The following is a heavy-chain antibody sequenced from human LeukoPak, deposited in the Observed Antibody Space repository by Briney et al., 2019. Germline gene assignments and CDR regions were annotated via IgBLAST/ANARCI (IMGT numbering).Heavy chain of an antibody. CDR1: GFTFSSYA. CDR2: INDNGAGT. Sequence: GGSLRLSCAASGFTFSSYAMSWVRQAPGKGLKWVSTINDNGAGTYYADSVKGRFTISRDNAKNSLYLQMNSLRAEDTAVYYCARGVSFYYMDVWGKGTTVTVSS. V-gene: IGHV3-23*01. J-gene: IGHJ6*03. CDR3: ARGVSFYYMDV.